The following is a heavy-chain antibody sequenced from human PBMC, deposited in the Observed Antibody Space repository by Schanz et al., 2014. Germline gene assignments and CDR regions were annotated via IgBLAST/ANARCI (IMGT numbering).Heavy chain of an antibody. CDR2: INPSGGST. CDR3: AKVDRTRYYDMDV. CDR1: GYTFTSYD. Sequence: QVQLVQSGAEVKKPGASVRLSCEASGYTFTSYDINWVRQAPGQGLEWMGIINPSGGSTSYAQKFQGRVTMTRDTSTSTVYMEVSGLRSEDTAVYYCAKVDRTRYYDMDVWGQGTTVTVSS. V-gene: IGHV1-46*01. J-gene: IGHJ6*02. D-gene: IGHD3-9*01.